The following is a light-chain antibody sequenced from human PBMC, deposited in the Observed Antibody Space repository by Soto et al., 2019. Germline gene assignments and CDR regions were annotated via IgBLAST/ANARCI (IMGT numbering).Light chain of an antibody. J-gene: IGKJ2*01. V-gene: IGKV1-39*01. CDR3: QQSYSTPRMYT. CDR2: AAS. Sequence: DIQMTQSPSSLSASVGDRVTITCRASQSISSYLNWYQQKPGKAPKLLIYAASSLQSGVPSRFSGSGSGTEFTLTISSLQPEDFVTYYCQQSYSTPRMYTFGQGTKLEIK. CDR1: QSISSY.